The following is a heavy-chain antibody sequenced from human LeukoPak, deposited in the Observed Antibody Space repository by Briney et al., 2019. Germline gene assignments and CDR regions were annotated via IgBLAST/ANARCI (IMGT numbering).Heavy chain of an antibody. CDR2: IKQGGSEK. J-gene: IGHJ4*02. V-gene: IGHV3-7*03. D-gene: IGHD6-19*01. Sequence: PGGSLRLSCAASGFTFSSYWMSWVRQAPGKGLEWVANIKQGGSEKYYVDSVKGRFTISRDNSKNTLYLQMNSLRAEDTALYYCAKGHSSGWYADYWGQGTLVIVSS. CDR3: AKGHSSGWYADY. CDR1: GFTFSSYW.